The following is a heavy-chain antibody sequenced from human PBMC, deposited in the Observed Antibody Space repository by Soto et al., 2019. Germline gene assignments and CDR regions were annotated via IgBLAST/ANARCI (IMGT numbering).Heavy chain of an antibody. CDR2: ISSSGSTI. V-gene: IGHV3-48*03. CDR1: GFTFSSYE. J-gene: IGHJ6*02. D-gene: IGHD5-18*01. Sequence: GGSLRLSCAASGFTFSSYEMNWVRQAPGKGLEWVSYISSSGSTIYYADSVKGRFTISRDNAKNSLYLQMNSPRAEDTAVYYCARDSGTAMVTYYYYGMDVWGQGTTVTVSS. CDR3: ARDSGTAMVTYYYYGMDV.